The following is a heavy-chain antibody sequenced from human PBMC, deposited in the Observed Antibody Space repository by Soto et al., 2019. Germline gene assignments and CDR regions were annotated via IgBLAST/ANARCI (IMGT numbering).Heavy chain of an antibody. J-gene: IGHJ4*02. Sequence: SETLSLTCTVSGGSISSSSYYWGWIRQPPGKGLEWIGSIYYSGSTYYNPSLKSRVTISVDTSKNQFSLKLSSVTAADTAVYYCARHRLPPRTDYSIPTYFDYWGQGTLVTVSS. D-gene: IGHD4-4*01. CDR2: IYYSGST. CDR1: GGSISSSSYY. V-gene: IGHV4-39*01. CDR3: ARHRLPPRTDYSIPTYFDY.